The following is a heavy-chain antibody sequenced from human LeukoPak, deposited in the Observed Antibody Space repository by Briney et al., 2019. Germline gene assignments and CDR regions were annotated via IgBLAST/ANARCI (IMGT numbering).Heavy chain of an antibody. CDR3: ARGEKGSSSGSINY. Sequence: SDTLSLTCTVSGGSINSGTYYWSWIRQPAGKGLEWIGRMYTSGSTNYNPSLESRVTISVDTSKNQFSLKLSSVTAADTAVYYCARGEKGSSSGSINYWGQGTLVTVSS. CDR2: MYTSGST. V-gene: IGHV4-61*02. D-gene: IGHD6-6*01. CDR1: GGSINSGTYY. J-gene: IGHJ4*02.